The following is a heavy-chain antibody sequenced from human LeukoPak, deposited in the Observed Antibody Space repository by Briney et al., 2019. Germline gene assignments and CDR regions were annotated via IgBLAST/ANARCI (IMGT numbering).Heavy chain of an antibody. V-gene: IGHV3-30*02. CDR3: VKDVVPGRTGAGPGS. J-gene: IGHJ5*02. Sequence: PGGSLRLSYVASGFTFRNFGIHWVRQTPDKGLEWVAFIEHDGNGAYYPESVKGRFSLSRDDSKTAVSLQMSSLRAEDTALYYCVKDVVPGRTGAGPGSWGQGTLVTVSS. CDR1: GFTFRNFG. CDR2: IEHDGNGA. D-gene: IGHD6-13*01.